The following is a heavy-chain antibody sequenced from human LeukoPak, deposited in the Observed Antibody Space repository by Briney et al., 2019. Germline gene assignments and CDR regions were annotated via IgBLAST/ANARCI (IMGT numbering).Heavy chain of an antibody. J-gene: IGHJ3*02. CDR2: IIPIFGTA. CDR3: ARYRAATTIRDAFDI. V-gene: IGHV1-69*06. CDR1: GGTFSSYA. Sequence: SVKVSCKASGGTFSSYAISWVRQAPGQGLEWMGGIIPIFGTANYAQKFQGRVTITADKSTSTAYMELSSLRSEDTAVYYCARYRAATTIRDAFDIWGQGTMVTVSS. D-gene: IGHD4-17*01.